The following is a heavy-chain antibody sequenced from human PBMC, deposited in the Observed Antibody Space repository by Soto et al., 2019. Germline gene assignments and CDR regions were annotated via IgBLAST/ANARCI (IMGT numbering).Heavy chain of an antibody. CDR2: IYYSGST. Sequence: PSETLSLTCTVSVGSISSSSYYWGWIRQPPGKGLEWIGSIYYSGSTYYNPSLKSRVTISVDTSKNQFSLKLSSVTAADTAVYYCATQDYGDYAAEIVTHWGQGTLVTVSS. V-gene: IGHV4-39*01. D-gene: IGHD4-17*01. CDR3: ATQDYGDYAAEIVTH. CDR1: VGSISSSSYY. J-gene: IGHJ4*02.